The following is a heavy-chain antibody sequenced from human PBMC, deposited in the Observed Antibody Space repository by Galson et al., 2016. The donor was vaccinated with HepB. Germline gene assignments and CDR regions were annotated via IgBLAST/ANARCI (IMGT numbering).Heavy chain of an antibody. Sequence: SCKASGYPFTSYDVNWVRQATGQGLEWMGWMNPNSGNTGYAQKFQGRVTMTRNTSITTAYMELSSLRSEDTAMYYCARVEHCRGGTCSYRVDSWGQGTLLTVSS. J-gene: IGHJ4*02. D-gene: IGHD2-15*01. CDR3: ARVEHCRGGTCSYRVDS. V-gene: IGHV1-8*01. CDR1: GYPFTSYD. CDR2: MNPNSGNT.